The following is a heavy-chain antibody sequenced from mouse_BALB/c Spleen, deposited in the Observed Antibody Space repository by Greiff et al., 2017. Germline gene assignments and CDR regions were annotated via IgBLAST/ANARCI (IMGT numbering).Heavy chain of an antibody. CDR1: GYSITSDYA. J-gene: IGHJ2*01. V-gene: IGHV3-2*02. D-gene: IGHD4-1*01. Sequence: EVQLQQSGPGLVKPSQSLSLTCTVTGYSITSDYAWNWIRQFPGNKLEWMGYISYSGSTSYNPSLKSRISITRDTSKNQFFLQLNSVTTEDTATYYCATNWDEGGYWGQGTTLTVSS. CDR3: ATNWDEGGY. CDR2: ISYSGST.